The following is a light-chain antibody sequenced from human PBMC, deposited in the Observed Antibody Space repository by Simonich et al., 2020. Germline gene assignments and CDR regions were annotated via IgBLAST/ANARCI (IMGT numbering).Light chain of an antibody. CDR1: QSVLYSSNNKNY. V-gene: IGKV4-1*01. CDR2: WAS. CDR3: QQYYSTRT. Sequence: DIVMTQSPDSLAVSLGETATINCKSSQSVLYSSNNKNYLAWYQQKPGQPPKLLIYWASTRESGVPDRFSGSGSGTDFTLTISSRQAEDVAVYYCQQYYSTRTFGQGTKVEIK. J-gene: IGKJ1*01.